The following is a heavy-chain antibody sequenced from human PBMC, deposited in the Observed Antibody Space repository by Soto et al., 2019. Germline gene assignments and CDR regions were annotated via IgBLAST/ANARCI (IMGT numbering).Heavy chain of an antibody. J-gene: IGHJ4*02. CDR3: ARDQPGYSYGYGLGY. D-gene: IGHD5-18*01. CDR1: GFNFDDYA. CDR2: ISSSSSYI. V-gene: IGHV3-21*01. Sequence: PGGSLRLSCAASGFNFDDYAMHWVRQAPGKGLEWVSSISSSSSYIYYADSVKGRFTISRDNAKNSLYLQMNSLRAEDTAVYYCARDQPGYSYGYGLGYWGQGTLVTVSS.